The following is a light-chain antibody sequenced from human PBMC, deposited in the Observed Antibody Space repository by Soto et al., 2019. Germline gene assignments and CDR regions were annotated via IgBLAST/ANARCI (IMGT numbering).Light chain of an antibody. Sequence: EIVMTQSPATLSVSPGERATLSCRASQSVSSNLSWYQQKPGQAPRLLIYGASTRATGIPARFSGSGSGTEFTLTISSLQSEDFAVYSSQQYNNWRPWTFGKGTKVDI. J-gene: IGKJ1*01. V-gene: IGKV3-15*01. CDR2: GAS. CDR1: QSVSSN. CDR3: QQYNNWRPWT.